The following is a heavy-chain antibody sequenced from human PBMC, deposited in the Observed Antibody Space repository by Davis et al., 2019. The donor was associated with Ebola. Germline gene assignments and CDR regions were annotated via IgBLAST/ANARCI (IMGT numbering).Heavy chain of an antibody. D-gene: IGHD3-3*01. V-gene: IGHV1-46*01. CDR1: GYTFTNYY. Sequence: AASVKVSCKASGYTFTNYYMHWVRQAPGQGLEWMGIINPSGGSTSYAQKFQGRVTMTRDTSTSTVYMELSRLRSDDTAVYYCASFGHAGYFDYWGQGTLVTVSS. CDR3: ASFGHAGYFDY. CDR2: INPSGGST. J-gene: IGHJ4*02.